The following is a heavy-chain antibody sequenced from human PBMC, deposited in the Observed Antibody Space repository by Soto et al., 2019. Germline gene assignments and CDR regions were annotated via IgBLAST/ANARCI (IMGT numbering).Heavy chain of an antibody. CDR3: AKVVRRYYYYYGMDV. D-gene: IGHD4-17*01. Sequence: LRLSCAASGFTFSSYAMSWVRQAPGKGLEWVSAISGSGGSTYYADSVKGRFTISRDNSKNTLCLQMNSLRAEDTAVYYCAKVVRRYYYYYGMDVWGQGTTVTVSS. CDR1: GFTFSSYA. V-gene: IGHV3-23*01. CDR2: ISGSGGST. J-gene: IGHJ6*02.